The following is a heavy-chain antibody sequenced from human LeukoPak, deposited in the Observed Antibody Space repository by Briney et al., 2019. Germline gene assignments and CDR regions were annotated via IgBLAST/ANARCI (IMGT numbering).Heavy chain of an antibody. CDR1: GLSLSKSH. D-gene: IGHD6-19*01. Sequence: SGGSLRLSCVGSGLSLSKSHMHWVRQAPGKRLEWVALIPHDGGNKQYGDSAKGRFSDSRENSKNTVDLKMDSLTVDDTAIYYCAREAYSSGRAGTFDIWGQGTMVTVSS. CDR2: IPHDGGNK. J-gene: IGHJ3*02. CDR3: AREAYSSGRAGTFDI. V-gene: IGHV3-30*04.